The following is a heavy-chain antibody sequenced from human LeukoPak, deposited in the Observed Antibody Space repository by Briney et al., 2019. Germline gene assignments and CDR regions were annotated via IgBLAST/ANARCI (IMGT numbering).Heavy chain of an antibody. V-gene: IGHV1-8*01. CDR3: ARAGKRITMVRGVVYWFDP. Sequence: ASVKVSCKASGYTFTSYDINWVRQAAGQGLEWMGWMNPNSGNTGYAQKFQGRVTMTRNTSISTAYMELSSLRSEDTAVYYCARAGKRITMVRGVVYWFDPWGQGTLVTVSS. CDR2: MNPNSGNT. J-gene: IGHJ5*02. D-gene: IGHD3-10*01. CDR1: GYTFTSYD.